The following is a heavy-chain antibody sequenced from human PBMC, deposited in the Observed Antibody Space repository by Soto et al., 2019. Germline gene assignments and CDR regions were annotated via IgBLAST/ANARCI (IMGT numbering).Heavy chain of an antibody. V-gene: IGHV1-18*04. CDR2: ISAYNGNR. D-gene: IGHD3-10*01. CDR3: ARDSLVRGVTQRSYYYYGMDV. CDR1: GYTFTSYG. J-gene: IGHJ6*02. Sequence: ASVKVSCKASGYTFTSYGISWVRQAPGQGXEWMGWISAYNGNRNYAQKLQGRVTMTTDTSTSTAYMELRSLRSDDTAVYYCARDSLVRGVTQRSYYYYGMDVWGQGSTVTVYS.